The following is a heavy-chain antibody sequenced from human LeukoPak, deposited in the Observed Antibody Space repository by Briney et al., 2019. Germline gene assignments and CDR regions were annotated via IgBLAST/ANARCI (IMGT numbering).Heavy chain of an antibody. Sequence: GGSLRLSCAASGLTFSSYSMNWVRQAPGKGLEWVSSISSSSSYIYYADSVKGRFTISRDNAKYSLYLQMNSLRAEDTAVYYCASYSDPIAAAGTGFDYWGQGTLVTVSS. CDR3: ASYSDPIAAAGTGFDY. CDR1: GLTFSSYS. D-gene: IGHD6-13*01. CDR2: ISSSSSYI. J-gene: IGHJ4*02. V-gene: IGHV3-21*01.